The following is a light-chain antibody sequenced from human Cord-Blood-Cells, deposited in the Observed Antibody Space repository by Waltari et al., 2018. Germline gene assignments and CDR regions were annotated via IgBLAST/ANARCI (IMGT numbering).Light chain of an antibody. V-gene: IGLV2-23*01. Sequence: QSDLTQPASVSGSPGQSITLSCTGTSSDVGSYNLFSWYQQHPGKAPRLMIYEGSKRPSGVSNRFSGSKSGNTASLTISGLQAEDEADYYCCSYAGSSTVVFGGGTKLTVL. CDR3: CSYAGSSTVV. CDR1: SSDVGSYNL. CDR2: EGS. J-gene: IGLJ2*01.